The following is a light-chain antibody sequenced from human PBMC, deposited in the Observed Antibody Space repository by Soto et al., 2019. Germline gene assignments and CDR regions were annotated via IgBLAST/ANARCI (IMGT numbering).Light chain of an antibody. J-gene: IGLJ2*01. Sequence: QSVLTQPASVSGSPGQSITISCTGTSSDVGGYNYVSWYQQHPGKAPKLMIYEVTNRPSGVSNRFSGSRSGNTASLTISGXXXXXXXXYXCSSYTGSNTLIFGGGTKLTVL. CDR3: SSYTGSNTLI. CDR2: EVT. CDR1: SSDVGGYNY. V-gene: IGLV2-14*01.